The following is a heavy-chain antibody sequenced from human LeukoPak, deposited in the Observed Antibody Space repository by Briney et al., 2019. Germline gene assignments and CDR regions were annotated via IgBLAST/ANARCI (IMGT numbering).Heavy chain of an antibody. V-gene: IGHV3-33*01. D-gene: IGHD1-26*01. CDR1: GFTFSSYG. CDR3: ARDRGIVGFDP. Sequence: GRSLRLSCAASGFTFSSYGMHWARQAPGKGLEWVAVIWYDGSNKYYADSVKGRFTISRDNSKNTLYLQMNSLRAEDTAVYYCARDRGIVGFDPWGQGTLVTVSS. J-gene: IGHJ5*02. CDR2: IWYDGSNK.